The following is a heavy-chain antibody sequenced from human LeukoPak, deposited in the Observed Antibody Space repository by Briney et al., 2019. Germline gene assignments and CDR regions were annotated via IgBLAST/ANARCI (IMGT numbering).Heavy chain of an antibody. CDR2: VYNSGST. J-gene: IGHJ4*02. CDR3: ARMGESGRYHDY. D-gene: IGHD3-16*01. V-gene: IGHV4-59*08. Sequence: SETLSLTCTVSGGSIRSYYWSWIRQPPGKGLEWIGYVYNSGSTNHSPSLKSRVIISVDTSKNQFSLRLSSVTAADTAVYYRARMGESGRYHDYWGQGTLVTVSS. CDR1: GGSIRSYY.